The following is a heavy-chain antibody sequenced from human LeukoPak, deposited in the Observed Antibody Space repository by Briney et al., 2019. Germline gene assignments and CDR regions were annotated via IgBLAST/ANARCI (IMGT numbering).Heavy chain of an antibody. V-gene: IGHV3-23*01. D-gene: IGHD3-10*01. CDR1: GFTFSSYA. CDR2: ISGSGGNT. Sequence: GGSLRLSCAASGFTFSSYAMSWVRQAPGKGLEWVSAISGSGGNTYYADSVKGRFTISRDNSKNTLYLQMNSLRAEDTAVYYCAIDNMVRGVIIQIFDYWGQGTLVTVSS. CDR3: AIDNMVRGVIIQIFDY. J-gene: IGHJ4*02.